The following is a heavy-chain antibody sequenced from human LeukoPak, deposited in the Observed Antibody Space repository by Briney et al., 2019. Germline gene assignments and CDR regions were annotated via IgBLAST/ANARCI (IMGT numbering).Heavy chain of an antibody. J-gene: IGHJ4*02. D-gene: IGHD6-19*01. CDR2: IKQDGSEK. Sequence: GGSLRLSCAASGFTFSSYWMSWVRQAPGKGLEWVANIKQDGSEKYYVDSVKGRFTISRDNAKNSLYLQMNSLRAEDTALYYCARDPGSGWYGGDYWGQGTLVTVSS. V-gene: IGHV3-7*03. CDR3: ARDPGSGWYGGDY. CDR1: GFTFSSYW.